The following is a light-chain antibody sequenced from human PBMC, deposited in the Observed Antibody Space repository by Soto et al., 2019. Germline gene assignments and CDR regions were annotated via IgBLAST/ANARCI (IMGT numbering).Light chain of an antibody. CDR1: QSLVHRDGNTY. Sequence: DVVVTQSPLSLPVTLGPAASISCRSSQSLVHRDGNTYLSWVRQRPGQSPRRXXYKVSNREAGVPDRFSGSGSGTDFTLKISRVEAEDVGLYYCMQGSHWPPITFGQGTRLEIK. J-gene: IGKJ5*01. CDR3: MQGSHWPPIT. CDR2: KVS. V-gene: IGKV2-30*02.